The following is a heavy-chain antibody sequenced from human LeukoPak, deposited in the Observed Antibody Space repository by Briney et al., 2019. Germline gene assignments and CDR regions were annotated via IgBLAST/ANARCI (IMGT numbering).Heavy chain of an antibody. CDR1: GGSISSSNW. V-gene: IGHV4-4*02. J-gene: IGHJ3*02. Sequence: SGTLSLTCAVSGGSISSSNWWSWVRQPPGKGLEWIGEIYHSGSTNYNPSLKSRVTISVDKSKNQFSLKLSSVTAADTAVYYCARRPKGLTPYHDAFDIWGQGTMVTVSS. CDR3: ARRPKGLTPYHDAFDI. CDR2: IYHSGST. D-gene: IGHD4/OR15-4a*01.